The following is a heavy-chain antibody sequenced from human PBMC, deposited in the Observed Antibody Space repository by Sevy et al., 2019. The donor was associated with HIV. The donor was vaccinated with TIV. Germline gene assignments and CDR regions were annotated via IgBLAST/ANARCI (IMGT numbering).Heavy chain of an antibody. CDR3: ARDALDNYYNY. J-gene: IGHJ4*02. CDR2: IKRDGSEK. Sequence: GGSLRLSCVASGFSFGDYWMTWVRQAPGKGLEWVANIKRDGSEKYYADSVKGRFSISRDNAKNSLYLQMNSLRAEDTAIYYCARDALDNYYNYWGQGTVVTVSS. D-gene: IGHD1-26*01. V-gene: IGHV3-7*01. CDR1: GFSFGDYW.